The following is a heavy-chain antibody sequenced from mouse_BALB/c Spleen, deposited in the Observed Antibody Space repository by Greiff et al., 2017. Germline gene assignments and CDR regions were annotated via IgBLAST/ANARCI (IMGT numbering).Heavy chain of an antibody. Sequence: QVQLKESAAELARPGASVKMSCKASGYTFTSYTMHWVKQRPGQGLEWIGYINPSSGYTEYNQKFKDKTTLTADKSSSTAYMQLSSLTSEDSAVYYCATTAPWFAYWGQGTLVTVSA. V-gene: IGHV1-4*02. CDR1: GYTFTSYT. D-gene: IGHD1-2*01. J-gene: IGHJ3*01. CDR2: INPSSGYT. CDR3: ATTAPWFAY.